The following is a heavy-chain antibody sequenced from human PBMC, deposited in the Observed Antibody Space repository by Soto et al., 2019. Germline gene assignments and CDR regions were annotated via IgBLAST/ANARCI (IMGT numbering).Heavy chain of an antibody. CDR1: GFTFSSYA. CDR3: AKLRDFVVLPAGILDY. V-gene: IGHV3-23*01. D-gene: IGHD2-8*01. CDR2: ISGGGHNT. J-gene: IGHJ4*02. Sequence: EVQLLESGGGLVQPGGSLRLTCAASGFTFSSYALSWIRLSPGKGLEWVSVISGGGHNTYYTPSVKGRFTISRDDFKNTLYLQMNSLRTEDTAMYYCAKLRDFVVLPAGILDYWGPGTLVTVSS.